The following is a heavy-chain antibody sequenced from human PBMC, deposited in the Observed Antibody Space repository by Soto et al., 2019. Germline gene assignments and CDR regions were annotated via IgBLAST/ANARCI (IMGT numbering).Heavy chain of an antibody. CDR2: INPNSGGT. V-gene: IGHV1-2*02. J-gene: IGHJ4*02. CDR1: GYTFTGYY. CDR3: ARVDSISWYEFDY. Sequence: ASVKVSCKASGYTFTGYYMHWVRQAPGQGLEWMGWINPNSGGTNYAQKFQGRVTMTRDTSISTAYMELSRLRSDDTAVYYCARVDSISWYEFDYWGQGTLVTVSS. D-gene: IGHD6-13*01.